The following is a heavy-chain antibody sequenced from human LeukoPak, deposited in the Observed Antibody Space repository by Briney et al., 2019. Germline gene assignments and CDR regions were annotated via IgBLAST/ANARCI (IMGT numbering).Heavy chain of an antibody. Sequence: SETLSLTCQVSGDSVRSYYWSWVRQPPGKGLEWIGYIYYSGSTNYSPSLKSRVTISLDTSKNQFSLKLSSVTAADTAVYYCARRIGYCGGDCYFYFDYWGQGTLVTVSS. CDR1: GDSVRSYY. CDR2: IYYSGST. CDR3: ARRIGYCGGDCYFYFDY. J-gene: IGHJ4*02. V-gene: IGHV4-59*08. D-gene: IGHD2-21*02.